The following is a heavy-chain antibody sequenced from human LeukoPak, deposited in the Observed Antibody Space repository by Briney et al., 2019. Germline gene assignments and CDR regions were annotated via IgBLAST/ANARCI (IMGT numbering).Heavy chain of an antibody. CDR2: ITSSGSYI. Sequence: GGTVRLSCAVSGFSFGTYSMNWVRQAPGKGLEWVSSITSSGSYIYYADSVKGRFTISRDNANNSLYLQMNSLRAEDTAVYYCARKGYYDSGTFDIWGQGTIDSVSS. J-gene: IGHJ3*02. V-gene: IGHV3-21*01. CDR3: ARKGYYDSGTFDI. D-gene: IGHD3-22*01. CDR1: GFSFGTYS.